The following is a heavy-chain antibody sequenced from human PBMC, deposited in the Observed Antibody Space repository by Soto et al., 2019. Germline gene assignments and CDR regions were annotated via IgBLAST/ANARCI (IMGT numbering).Heavy chain of an antibody. D-gene: IGHD6-19*01. Sequence: SETLSLTCAVYGGSFSGYYWSWIRQPPGKGLEWIGEINHSGSTNYNPSLKSRVTISVDTSRNQFSLKLSSVTAADTAVYYCARGHHTDPGIAVAGRLYYFDYWGQGTLVTVSS. CDR2: INHSGST. V-gene: IGHV4-34*01. CDR1: GGSFSGYY. CDR3: ARGHHTDPGIAVAGRLYYFDY. J-gene: IGHJ4*02.